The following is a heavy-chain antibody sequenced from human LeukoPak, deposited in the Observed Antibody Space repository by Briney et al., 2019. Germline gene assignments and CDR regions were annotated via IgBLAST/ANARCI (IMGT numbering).Heavy chain of an antibody. CDR1: GFTFSGFL. CDR3: ARSSSPSGGWFDP. D-gene: IGHD6-13*01. CDR2: IKQDGSEK. V-gene: IGHV3-7*01. Sequence: GGSLRLSCAASGFTFSGFLMSWVRQTPGKGLEWVVNIKQDGSEKYYADSVKGRFTISRDNSKNTLYLQMNSLRAEDTAVYYCARSSSPSGGWFDPWGQGTLVTVSS. J-gene: IGHJ5*02.